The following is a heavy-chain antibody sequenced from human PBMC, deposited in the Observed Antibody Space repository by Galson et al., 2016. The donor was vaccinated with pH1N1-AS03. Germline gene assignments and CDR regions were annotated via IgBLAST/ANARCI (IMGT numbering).Heavy chain of an antibody. CDR1: GYTFSRYG. D-gene: IGHD3-9*01. J-gene: IGHJ4*02. V-gene: IGHV1-18*01. CDR3: GRSYNFDVGDY. Sequence: SVKVSCKASGYTFSRYGITWVRQAPGQGLEWMGWVSPHSGNTRNAQKFQGRVTMTTVTSTNTAYMELRSLKSDDTAVYFCGRSYNFDVGDYWGQGTLVTVSS. CDR2: VSPHSGNT.